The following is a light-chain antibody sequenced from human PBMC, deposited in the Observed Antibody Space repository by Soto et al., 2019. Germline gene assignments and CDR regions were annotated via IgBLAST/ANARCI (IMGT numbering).Light chain of an antibody. CDR1: ESVSSN. J-gene: IGKJ1*01. Sequence: EILMTQSPATLSVSPGERATLSCRASESVSSNLAWYQQKPGQAPRLLIYCASSRDTGIPARFSGSGSGTDSTPIISSLQSEDVAVYYCQPDNNWPLWTFGQGTKVELK. CDR3: QPDNNWPLWT. CDR2: CAS. V-gene: IGKV3-15*01.